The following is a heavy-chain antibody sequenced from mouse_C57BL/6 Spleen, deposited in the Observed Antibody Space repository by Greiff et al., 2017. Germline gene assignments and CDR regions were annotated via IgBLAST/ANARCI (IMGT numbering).Heavy chain of an antibody. CDR2: IDPETGGT. V-gene: IGHV1-15*01. D-gene: IGHD1-1*01. CDR1: GYTFTDYE. CDR3: ASYYYGSSYGMDY. Sequence: QVQLKQSGAELVRPGASVTLSCKASGYTFTDYEMHWVKQTPVHGLEWIGAIDPETGGTAYNQKFKGKAILTADKSSSTAYLQLSSLTSEDTAVYYCASYYYGSSYGMDYWGQGTSVTVSS. J-gene: IGHJ4*01.